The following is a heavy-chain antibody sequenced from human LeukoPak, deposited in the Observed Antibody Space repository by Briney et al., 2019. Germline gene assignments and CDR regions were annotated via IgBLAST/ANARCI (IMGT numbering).Heavy chain of an antibody. Sequence: SVKVSCKASGGTSSSYAISWVRQAPGQGLEWMGGIITLFGTANYAQKFQGRVTITADESTSTAYMELSSLRFEDTAVYYCAMSYGMDVWGKGTTVTVSS. V-gene: IGHV1-69*13. CDR1: GGTSSSYA. CDR2: IITLFGTA. CDR3: AMSYGMDV. J-gene: IGHJ6*04.